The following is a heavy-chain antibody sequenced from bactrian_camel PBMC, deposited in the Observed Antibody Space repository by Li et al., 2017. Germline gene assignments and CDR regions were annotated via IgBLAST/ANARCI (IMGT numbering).Heavy chain of an antibody. Sequence: HVQLVESGGGSVQTGESLRLSCTVSGFIFDDSPMSWYRQAPGNECELVSSISSDGSTYYTDSVIGRFTIVHDNAKSTLYLQMDSLKPEDTALYYCATAPLGLCDTLSMYNYWGQGTQVTVS. CDR3: ATAPLGLCDTLSMYNY. CDR2: ISSDGST. V-gene: IGHV3S55*01. D-gene: IGHD1*01. J-gene: IGHJ4*01. CDR1: GFIFDDSP.